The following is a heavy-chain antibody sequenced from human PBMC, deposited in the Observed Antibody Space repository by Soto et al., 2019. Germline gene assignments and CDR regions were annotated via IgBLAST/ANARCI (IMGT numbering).Heavy chain of an antibody. D-gene: IGHD6-19*01. CDR3: TTDVSIAVAGTDY. V-gene: IGHV3-15*01. J-gene: IGHJ4*02. Sequence: EVQLVESGGGLVKPGGSLRLSCAASGFTFSNAWMSWVRQAPGKGLEWVGRIKSKTDGGTTDYAAPVKGRFTISRDDSKNTLYLQMNSLKTEDTAVYYCTTDVSIAVAGTDYWGQGTLVTVSS. CDR2: IKSKTDGGTT. CDR1: GFTFSNAW.